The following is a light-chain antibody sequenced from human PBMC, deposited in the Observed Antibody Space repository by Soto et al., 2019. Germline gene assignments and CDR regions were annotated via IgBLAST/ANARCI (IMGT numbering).Light chain of an antibody. CDR2: GAN. J-gene: IGKJ4*01. CDR3: QQANSLPLT. Sequence: IQMTQSPSSVSASVGDKVTITCRASQGIRSWLAWYKQRPGKAPQLLIFGANILETGVPSRFAGSGSGTDFTLTISSLQPEDFATYYCQQANSLPLTFGGGTRVEI. V-gene: IGKV1-12*01. CDR1: QGIRSW.